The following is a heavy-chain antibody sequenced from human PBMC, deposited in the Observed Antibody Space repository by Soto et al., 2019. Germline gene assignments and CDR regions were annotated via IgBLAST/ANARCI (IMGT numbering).Heavy chain of an antibody. J-gene: IGHJ4*02. Sequence: SETLSLTYTVSGGYISSFCWSWIRQKPGKGLEWIGYIYYSGRPNYNPSLKSRVTISVDTSKNQFSLKLSSVTAADTAVYYCARHGPGRIAAAGPLLYFDYGGQGTLVTVS. V-gene: IGHV4-59*08. D-gene: IGHD6-13*01. CDR1: GGYISSFC. CDR2: IYYSGRP. CDR3: ARHGPGRIAAAGPLLYFDY.